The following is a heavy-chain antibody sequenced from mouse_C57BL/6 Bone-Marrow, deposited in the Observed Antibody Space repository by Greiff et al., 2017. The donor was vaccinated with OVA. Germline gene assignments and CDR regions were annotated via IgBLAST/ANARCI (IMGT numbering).Heavy chain of an antibody. D-gene: IGHD4-1*01. CDR3: ARKLGRFYLYFDV. V-gene: IGHV1-80*01. CDR1: GYAFSSYW. J-gene: IGHJ1*03. Sequence: VQLQESGAELVKPGASVKISCKASGYAFSSYWMNWVKQRPGKGLEWIGQIYPGDGDTNYNGKFKGKATLTADKSSSTAYMQLSSLTSDDSAVYFCARKLGRFYLYFDVWGTGTTVTVSS. CDR2: IYPGDGDT.